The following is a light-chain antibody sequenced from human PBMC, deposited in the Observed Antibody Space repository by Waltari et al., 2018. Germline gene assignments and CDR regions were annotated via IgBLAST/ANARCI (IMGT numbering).Light chain of an antibody. CDR2: RAS. J-gene: IGKJ1*01. V-gene: IGKV4-1*01. CDR1: QSVLYSPNNKNY. CDR3: QQYANTPRT. Sequence: DIVMTQSPDSLAVSLGERATVNCKSSQSVLYSPNNKNYLAWYQQKPGQPPKLLIYRASTRESGVPDRFSGSGSGTDFTLTISSLQAEDVAVYYCQQYANTPRTFGQGTTVEIK.